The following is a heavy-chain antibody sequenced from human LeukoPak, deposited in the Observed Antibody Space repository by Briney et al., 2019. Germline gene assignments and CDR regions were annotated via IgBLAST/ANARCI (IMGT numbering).Heavy chain of an antibody. CDR2: TIPILGIA. D-gene: IGHD3-22*01. CDR1: GGTFSSYA. V-gene: IGHV1-69*04. J-gene: IGHJ4*02. CDR3: ARDLYYYDSSGYSFDY. Sequence: GPPVKVSCKASGGTFSSYAISWVRQAPGQGLEWMGRTIPILGIASYAQKFQGRVTITADKSTSTAYMELSSLRSEDTAVYYCARDLYYYDSSGYSFDYWGQGTLVTVSS.